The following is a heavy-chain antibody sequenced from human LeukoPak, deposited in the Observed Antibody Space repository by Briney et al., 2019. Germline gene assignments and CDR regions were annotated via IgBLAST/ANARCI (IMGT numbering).Heavy chain of an antibody. D-gene: IGHD3-9*01. CDR3: VRRVRYFGQNDY. Sequence: SETLSLTCTVSGDSISDYYWSWIRQPPGKGLEWVAYLYYSGSIVYNLSLKSRVTISVDTSKKQISLKLSSVTAADSAVYYCVRRVRYFGQNDYWGQGTLVTVSS. V-gene: IGHV4-59*08. CDR1: GDSISDYY. J-gene: IGHJ4*02. CDR2: LYYSGSI.